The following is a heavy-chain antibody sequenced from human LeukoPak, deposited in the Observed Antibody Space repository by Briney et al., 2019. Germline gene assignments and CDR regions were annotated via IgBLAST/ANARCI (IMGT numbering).Heavy chain of an antibody. CDR2: IYYSGST. J-gene: IGHJ4*02. D-gene: IGHD5-24*01. Sequence: SETLSLTCTVSGGSISSSSYYWGWIRQPPGKGLEWIGSIYYSGSTYYNPSLKSRVTISVDTSKNQFSLKLSSVTAADTAVYYCARNPLRWLQLSDSHWGQGTLVTVSS. V-gene: IGHV4-39*07. CDR1: GGSISSSSYY. CDR3: ARNPLRWLQLSDSH.